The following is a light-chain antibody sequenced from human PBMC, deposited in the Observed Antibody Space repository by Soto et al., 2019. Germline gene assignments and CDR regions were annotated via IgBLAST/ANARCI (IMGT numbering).Light chain of an antibody. CDR2: EVS. CDR3: CSYAGSSTLV. CDR1: SSDVGSYNL. J-gene: IGLJ2*01. Sequence: QSALTRPASVSGSPGQSITISCTGTSSDVGSYNLVSWYQQHPGKAPKLMIYEVSKRPSGVSNRFSGSKSGNTASLTISGLQAEDEADYYCCSYAGSSTLVFGGGTKFTVL. V-gene: IGLV2-23*02.